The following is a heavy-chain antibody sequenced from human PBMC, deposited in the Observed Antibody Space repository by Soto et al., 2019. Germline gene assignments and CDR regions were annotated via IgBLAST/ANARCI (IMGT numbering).Heavy chain of an antibody. CDR3: AKGGCISTSCPYYYYGMDV. CDR1: GFTFSSYA. J-gene: IGHJ6*02. CDR2: ISGSGGST. D-gene: IGHD2-2*01. V-gene: IGHV3-23*01. Sequence: EVQLLESGGGLVQPGGSLRLSCAASGFTFSSYAMSWVRQAPGKGLEWVSAISGSGGSTYYADSVKGRFTISRDNSKHXLXPQMNSLRAEDTAVYYCAKGGCISTSCPYYYYGMDVWGQGTTVTVSS.